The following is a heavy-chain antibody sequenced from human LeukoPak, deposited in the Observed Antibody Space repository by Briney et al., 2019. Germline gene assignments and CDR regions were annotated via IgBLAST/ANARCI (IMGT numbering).Heavy chain of an antibody. J-gene: IGHJ4*02. CDR3: AKDVQLAAAGYYFDY. CDR1: GFTFTSYG. CDR2: ISYSGNDK. V-gene: IGHV3-30*18. Sequence: GGSLRLSCAASGFTFTSYGIHWVRQAPRKGLGRVTGISYSGNDKKYGASVKGRFTISRDNSRNTVYLQMNSLRAEDTAVYYCAKDVQLAAAGYYFDYWGQGTLVTVSS. D-gene: IGHD6-13*01.